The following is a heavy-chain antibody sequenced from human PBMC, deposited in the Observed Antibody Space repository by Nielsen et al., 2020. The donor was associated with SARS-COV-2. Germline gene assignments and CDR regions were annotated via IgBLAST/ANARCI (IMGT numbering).Heavy chain of an antibody. CDR3: ARAQLRSTWDFDS. J-gene: IGHJ4*02. Sequence: ASVKVSCKASGYTFTNYYMHWVRQAPGQGLEWMGIINPSGGTTIYAQKFQGRVTMTRDTSTSTVYMELTTLRFEDTATYYCARAQLRSTWDFDSWGQGTLVTVSS. CDR1: GYTFTNYY. CDR2: INPSGGTT. D-gene: IGHD2-2*01. V-gene: IGHV1-46*01.